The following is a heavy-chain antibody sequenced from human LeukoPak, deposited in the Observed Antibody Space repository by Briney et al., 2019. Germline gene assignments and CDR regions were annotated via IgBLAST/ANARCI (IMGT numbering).Heavy chain of an antibody. Sequence: GSSVKVSCKASGGTFSSYAISWVRQAPGQGLEWMGGIIPIFGTANYAQKFQGRVTITADKSTSTAYMELSSLRSEDTAVYYCARVRLWDGYNYVGWFDPWGQGTLVTVSS. CDR3: ARVRLWDGYNYVGWFDP. CDR2: IIPIFGTA. V-gene: IGHV1-69*06. J-gene: IGHJ5*02. CDR1: GGTFSSYA. D-gene: IGHD5-24*01.